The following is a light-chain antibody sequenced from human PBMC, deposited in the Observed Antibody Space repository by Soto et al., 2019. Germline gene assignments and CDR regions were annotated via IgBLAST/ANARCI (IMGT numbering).Light chain of an antibody. CDR1: ISDVGAYNY. CDR2: EVS. Sequence: QSPLTKPASWSGSPGKTITISCTGTISDVGAYNYVSWYQQHPGKAPKLMIYEVSNRPSGVSDRFSGSKSGNTASLTISGLQAADEADYYCSSKRTTARLVLGTGTKVTVL. V-gene: IGLV2-14*01. CDR3: SSKRTTARLV. J-gene: IGLJ1*01.